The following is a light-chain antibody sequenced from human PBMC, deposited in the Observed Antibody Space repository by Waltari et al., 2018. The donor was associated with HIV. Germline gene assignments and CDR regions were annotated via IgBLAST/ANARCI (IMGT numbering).Light chain of an antibody. CDR2: DVS. CDR3: CSYAGSYSYV. Sequence: QSALTQPRSVSGSPGQSVTIPCTGSSSDVGGYKYVSWYEQHPGKAPKLMIYDVSKRPSGVPDRFSGSKSGNTASLTISGLQAEDEADYYCCSYAGSYSYVFGTGTKVTVL. J-gene: IGLJ1*01. CDR1: SSDVGGYKY. V-gene: IGLV2-11*01.